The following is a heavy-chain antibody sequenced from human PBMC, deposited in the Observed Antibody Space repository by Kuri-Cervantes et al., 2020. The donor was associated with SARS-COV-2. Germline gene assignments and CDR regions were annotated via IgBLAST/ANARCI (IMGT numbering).Heavy chain of an antibody. J-gene: IGHJ6*02. V-gene: IGHV3-13*01. Sequence: GESLKISCAASGFTFSSYDMHWVRQATGKGLEWVSAIGTAGDTYYPGSVKGRFTISRENAKNSLYLQMNSLRAGDTAVYYCARATYYYYYGMDVWGQGTTVTVSS. CDR3: ARATYYYYYGMDV. CDR1: GFTFSSYD. CDR2: IGTAGDT.